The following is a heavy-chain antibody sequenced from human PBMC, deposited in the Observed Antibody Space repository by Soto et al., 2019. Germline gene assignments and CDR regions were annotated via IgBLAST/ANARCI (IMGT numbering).Heavy chain of an antibody. J-gene: IGHJ4*02. V-gene: IGHV3-11*05. Sequence: PGGSLRLSCAASGFTFSDYYMSWIRQAPGKGLEWVSYISSSSSYTDYAAPVKGRFTMSRDDSKNTLYLQMNSLKTEDTAVYYCSKDRCSTIWGQGTPVTVSS. CDR2: ISSSSSYT. D-gene: IGHD2-15*01. CDR1: GFTFSDYY. CDR3: SKDRCSTI.